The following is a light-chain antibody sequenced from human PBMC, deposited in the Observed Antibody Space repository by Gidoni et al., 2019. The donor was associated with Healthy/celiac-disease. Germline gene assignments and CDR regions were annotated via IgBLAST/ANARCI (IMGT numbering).Light chain of an antibody. CDR2: AAS. J-gene: IGKJ1*01. V-gene: IGKV1-39*01. CDR3: QQGDRTPT. CDR1: QSISSY. Sequence: DIQMTQSPSSLSASVGDRVTITCRASQSISSYLNWYQQKPGKAPKLLIYAASRLQSGVPSRFSGNGCGTDFTLTISRLQPENFATYYYQQGDRTPTCGQGTKVEIK.